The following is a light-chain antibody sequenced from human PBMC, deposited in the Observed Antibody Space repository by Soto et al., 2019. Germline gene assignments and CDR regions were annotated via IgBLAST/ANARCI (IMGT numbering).Light chain of an antibody. J-gene: IGKJ1*01. Sequence: DIQMTQSPSTLSASVGARLTITCRASQSVNSWVAWYQQKPGRAPSLLISAASTLQSGVPSRFRGSGSVTTFTLNIDSLQPEDFAMYYCQQTYSTPPTFGQGTKVDIK. CDR2: AAS. CDR3: QQTYSTPPT. CDR1: QSVNSW. V-gene: IGKV1-39*01.